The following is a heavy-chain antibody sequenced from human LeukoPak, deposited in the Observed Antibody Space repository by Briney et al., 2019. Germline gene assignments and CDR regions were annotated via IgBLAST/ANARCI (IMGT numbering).Heavy chain of an antibody. Sequence: ASVKVSCKASGYTFTSYAMHWVRQAPGQRLEWMGWINAGNGNTKYSQKFQGRVTITRDTSASTAYMELSSLRSEDTAVYYCARDYDFWSGYYVGWFDPWGQGTLVTVPS. CDR3: ARDYDFWSGYYVGWFDP. J-gene: IGHJ5*02. D-gene: IGHD3-3*01. V-gene: IGHV1-3*01. CDR2: INAGNGNT. CDR1: GYTFTSYA.